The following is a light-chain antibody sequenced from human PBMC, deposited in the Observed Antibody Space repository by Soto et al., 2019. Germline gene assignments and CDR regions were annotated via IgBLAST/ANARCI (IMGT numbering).Light chain of an antibody. CDR3: SSYAGSNNLI. J-gene: IGLJ2*01. V-gene: IGLV2-8*01. Sequence: QSALTQPPSASGSPGQSVTISCTGTSSDLGDYDYVSWYQQRPGKAPKLMIYEVNKRPSGVPDRFSGSKSGNTASLTVTGLQAEDEADYYCSSYAGSNNLIFGGGTKLTAL. CDR1: SSDLGDYDY. CDR2: EVN.